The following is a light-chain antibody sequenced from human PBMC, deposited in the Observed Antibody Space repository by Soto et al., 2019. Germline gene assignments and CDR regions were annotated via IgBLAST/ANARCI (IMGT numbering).Light chain of an antibody. J-gene: IGKJ2*01. CDR1: QGIKSG. CDR3: LQYYNYPYT. CDR2: AAS. Sequence: AIQMTQSPSTLSASVGDRVTITCRASQGIKSGLAWYQQEPGKAPKLLIYAASSLQSGVPSRFSGSGSGTDFTLTISSLQPEDFATYYCLQYYNYPYTFGQGTKLEIK. V-gene: IGKV1-6*01.